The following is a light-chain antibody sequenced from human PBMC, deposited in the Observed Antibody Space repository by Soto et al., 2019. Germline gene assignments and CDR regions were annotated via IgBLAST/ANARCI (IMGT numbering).Light chain of an antibody. CDR2: GNN. J-gene: IGLJ3*02. Sequence: QSVLTQPPSVSGAPGQRVTISCTGSSSNIGAGYDVHWYQQLPGTAHKLLIYGNNNRPSGVPDRFSGSKSATSDSLAITGLQAEDEADYYCQSYDSSLSGWVFGGGTKLTVL. CDR3: QSYDSSLSGWV. CDR1: SSNIGAGYD. V-gene: IGLV1-40*01.